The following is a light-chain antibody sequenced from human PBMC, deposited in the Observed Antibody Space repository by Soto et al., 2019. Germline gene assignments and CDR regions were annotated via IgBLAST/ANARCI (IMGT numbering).Light chain of an antibody. J-gene: IGLJ1*01. CDR3: CSHAGSYTYV. Sequence: QSVLTQPRSVSGSPGQSLTISCTGTSSDVGGYNYVSWYQQHPSKVPKLMIYDVTKRPSGVPDRFSGSKSGNTASLTISGLQAEDEADYYCCSHAGSYTYVFGTGTKSPS. CDR2: DVT. CDR1: SSDVGGYNY. V-gene: IGLV2-11*01.